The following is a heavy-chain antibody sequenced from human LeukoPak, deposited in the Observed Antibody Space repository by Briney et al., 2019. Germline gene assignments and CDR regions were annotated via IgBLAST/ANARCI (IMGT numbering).Heavy chain of an antibody. V-gene: IGHV4-59*01. CDR3: ARDRSLDY. Sequence: KPSETLSLTCTVSGGSISSYYWSWIRQPPGKGLEWIGYIYCSGSTNYNPSLKSRVTISVDTSKNQFSLKLSSVTAADTAVYYCARDRSLDYWGQGTLVTVSS. CDR1: GGSISSYY. CDR2: IYCSGST. J-gene: IGHJ4*02. D-gene: IGHD3-10*01.